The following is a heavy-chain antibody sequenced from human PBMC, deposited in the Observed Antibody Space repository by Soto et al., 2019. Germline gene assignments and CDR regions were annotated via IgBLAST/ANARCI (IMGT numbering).Heavy chain of an antibody. V-gene: IGHV4-39*01. CDR1: GGSISSSSYY. CDR3: ARTRNFPRTFDY. CDR2: IYYSGST. J-gene: IGHJ4*02. Sequence: KPSETLSLTCTVSGGSISSSSYYWGWIRQPPGKGLEWIGSIYYSGSTYYNPSLKSRVTISVDTSKNQFSLKLSSVTAADTAVYYCARTRNFPRTFDYWGQGTLVTVSS.